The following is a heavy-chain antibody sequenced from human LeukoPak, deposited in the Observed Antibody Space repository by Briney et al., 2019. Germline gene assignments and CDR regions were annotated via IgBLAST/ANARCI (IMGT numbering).Heavy chain of an antibody. CDR2: IYTSGST. CDR1: GVSISSGSYY. Sequence: SQTLSLTCTVSGVSISSGSYYWSWLRQPAGKGLEWIGRIYTSGSTNYNPSLKSRATISVDTSKNQFSLKLSSVTAADTAVYYCAREKTDQTYYYDSSGYFGFLGPKHYYMDVWAKGPRSPSP. D-gene: IGHD3-22*01. CDR3: AREKTDQTYYYDSSGYFGFLGPKHYYMDV. J-gene: IGHJ6*03. V-gene: IGHV4-61*02.